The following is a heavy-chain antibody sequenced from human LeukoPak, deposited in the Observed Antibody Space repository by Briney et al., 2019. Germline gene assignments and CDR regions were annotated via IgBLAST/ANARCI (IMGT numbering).Heavy chain of an antibody. D-gene: IGHD6-13*01. CDR1: GGSFSGHY. V-gene: IGHV4-34*01. CDR3: ARSVGGSIAPAGDY. J-gene: IGHJ4*02. CDR2: INHSGSP. Sequence: SETLSLTCAVYGGSFSGHYWSWIRQPPGKGLEWIGEINHSGSPNYNLSLKSRVTMSVDTSKSQFSLKLSSVTAADTAVYYCARSVGGSIAPAGDYWGQGTLVTVSS.